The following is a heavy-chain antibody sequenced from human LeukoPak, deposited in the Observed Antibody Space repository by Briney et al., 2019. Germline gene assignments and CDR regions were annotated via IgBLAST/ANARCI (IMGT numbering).Heavy chain of an antibody. CDR2: INPNSGGT. CDR1: GYTFTGYY. J-gene: IGHJ4*02. Sequence: ASVKVSCKASGYTFTGYYMHWVRQAPGQGLEWMGRINPNSGGTNYAQKFQGRVTMTRDTSISTAYMELSRLRSDDTAVYYCAATTIEATSPFDYWGQGTLVTVSS. V-gene: IGHV1-2*06. D-gene: IGHD5-12*01. CDR3: AATTIEATSPFDY.